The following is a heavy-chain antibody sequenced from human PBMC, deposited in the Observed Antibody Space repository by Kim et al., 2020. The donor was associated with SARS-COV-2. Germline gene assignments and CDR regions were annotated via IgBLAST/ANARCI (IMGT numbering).Heavy chain of an antibody. CDR3: ARDQNYYGSGSYYYYGMDV. CDR2: IYSGGST. D-gene: IGHD3-10*01. Sequence: GGSLRLSCAASGFTVSSNYMSWVRQAPGKGLEWVSVIYSGGSTYYADSVKGRFTISRDNSKNTLYLQMNSLRAEDTAVYYCARDQNYYGSGSYYYYGMDVWGQGTTVTVSS. J-gene: IGHJ6*02. CDR1: GFTVSSNY. V-gene: IGHV3-53*01.